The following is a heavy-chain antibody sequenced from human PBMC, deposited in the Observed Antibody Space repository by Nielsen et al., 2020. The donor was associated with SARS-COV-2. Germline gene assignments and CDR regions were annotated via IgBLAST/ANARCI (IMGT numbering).Heavy chain of an antibody. D-gene: IGHD5-24*01. Sequence: SETLSLTCAVYGGSFSDYYWTWIRQAPGKGLEWIGEINHSGSTNYNPSLKSRIAIFVDTSKKQFSLKLNSVTAADTAVYYCVRTSVDMAGSVWSSYYVLDVWGQGTTVTVSS. CDR2: INHSGST. J-gene: IGHJ6*02. V-gene: IGHV4-34*01. CDR1: GGSFSDYY. CDR3: VRTSVDMAGSVWSSYYVLDV.